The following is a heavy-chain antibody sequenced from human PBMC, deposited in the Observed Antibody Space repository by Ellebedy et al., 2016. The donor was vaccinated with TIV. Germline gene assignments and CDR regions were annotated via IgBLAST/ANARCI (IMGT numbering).Heavy chain of an antibody. J-gene: IGHJ4*01. CDR2: INQSGGT. CDR3: ARHGGQGARYCALDY. Sequence: SETLSLXXAVYDGSFSGYYWSWIRKPPGKGLEWIGEINQSGGTNYNPSLKSRVTISIDTSKNQFSLKLSSVTAADTAIYYCARHGGQGARYCALDYWGPGTLVTVSS. CDR1: DGSFSGYY. D-gene: IGHD2-21*01. V-gene: IGHV4-34*01.